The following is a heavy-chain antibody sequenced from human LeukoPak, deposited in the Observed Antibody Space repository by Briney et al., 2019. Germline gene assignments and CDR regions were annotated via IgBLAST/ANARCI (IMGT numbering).Heavy chain of an antibody. D-gene: IGHD1-7*01. V-gene: IGHV3-21*01. CDR3: ARDVNYDFDY. CDR1: GFTFNTYS. CDR2: ISSSSSYI. Sequence: GGSLRLSCEASGFTFNTYSMNWARQAPGKGLEWVSSISSSSSYIYYADSVKGRFTISRDNAKNSLYLQMNSLRAEDTAVYYCARDVNYDFDYWGQGTLVTVSS. J-gene: IGHJ4*02.